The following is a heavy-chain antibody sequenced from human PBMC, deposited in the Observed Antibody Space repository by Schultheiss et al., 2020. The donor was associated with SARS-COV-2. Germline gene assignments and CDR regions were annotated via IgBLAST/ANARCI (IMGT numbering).Heavy chain of an antibody. V-gene: IGHV1-18*04. Sequence: ASVKVSCKASGYTFTGYYMHWVRQAPGQGLEWMGWISAYNGNTNYAQKLQGRVTMTTDTSTSTAYKELRSLRSDDTAVYYCAKAAQMATFFSDYWGQGTLVTVSS. CDR2: ISAYNGNT. CDR3: AKAAQMATFFSDY. CDR1: GYTFTGYY. J-gene: IGHJ4*02. D-gene: IGHD5-24*01.